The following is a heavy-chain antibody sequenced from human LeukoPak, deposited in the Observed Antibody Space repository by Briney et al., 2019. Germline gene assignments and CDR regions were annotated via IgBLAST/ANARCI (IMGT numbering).Heavy chain of an antibody. CDR1: GDSISSSSYY. Sequence: SETLSLTCSVSGDSISSSSYYWGWIRQPPGKGLEWIGSIYYSGSTYYNPSLKSRVTMSVDTSKNQFSLKLSSVTAADTAVYYCARPQRYSNYALDYWGQGTLVTVSS. CDR3: ARPQRYSNYALDY. V-gene: IGHV4-39*01. CDR2: IYYSGST. J-gene: IGHJ4*02. D-gene: IGHD4-11*01.